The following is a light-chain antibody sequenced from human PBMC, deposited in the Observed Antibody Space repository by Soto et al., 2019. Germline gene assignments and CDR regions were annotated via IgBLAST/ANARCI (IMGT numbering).Light chain of an antibody. CDR3: LQYQSDWT. CDR2: QAS. V-gene: IGKV1-5*03. J-gene: IGKJ1*01. Sequence: DIQMTQSPSTLSASVGARVSLSCRASQSISRQLAWYQQKPGKAPNLLIYQASNLATGVPSRFTGSGSGTEFTITISRLQPDDLAACYCLQYQSDWTCGQGTKVEVK. CDR1: QSISRQ.